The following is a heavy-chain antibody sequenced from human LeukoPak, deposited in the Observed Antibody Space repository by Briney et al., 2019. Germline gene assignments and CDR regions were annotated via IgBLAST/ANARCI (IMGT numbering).Heavy chain of an antibody. J-gene: IGHJ4*02. CDR3: AKRADFWSAYFDY. Sequence: GGSLRLSCAASGFTFSDYYMSWIRQAPGKGLEWVSYISSSGSTTYYADSVKGRFTISRDNSKNTLYLQMNSLRAEDTAVYYCAKRADFWSAYFDYWGQGTLVTVSS. D-gene: IGHD3-3*01. CDR2: ISSSGSTT. V-gene: IGHV3-11*01. CDR1: GFTFSDYY.